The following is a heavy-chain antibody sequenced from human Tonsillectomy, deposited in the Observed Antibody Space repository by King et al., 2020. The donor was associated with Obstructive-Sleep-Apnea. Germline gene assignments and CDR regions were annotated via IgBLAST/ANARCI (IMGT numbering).Heavy chain of an antibody. CDR1: GGSVNDANYY. D-gene: IGHD1-26*01. Sequence: QLQESGPGLVKPSQALSLTCSVSGGSVNDANYYWSWIRQPPGKRLEYIGDIYHTGSTYYTPSLMTRLSISLDTSKNQFSLKLSSVTAADTALYYCAGQLVGHDVFDYWGRGTLVTVSA. J-gene: IGHJ4*02. V-gene: IGHV4-30-4*01. CDR2: IYHTGST. CDR3: AGQLVGHDVFDY.